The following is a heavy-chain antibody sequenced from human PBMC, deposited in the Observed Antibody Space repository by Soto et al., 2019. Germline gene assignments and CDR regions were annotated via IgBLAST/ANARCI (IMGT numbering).Heavy chain of an antibody. CDR2: IIPIFGTA. J-gene: IGHJ6*02. D-gene: IGHD1-1*01. V-gene: IGHV1-69*13. CDR1: GGTFSSYA. Sequence: GASVKVSCKASGGTFSSYAISWVRQAPGQGLEWMGGIIPIFGTANYAQKFQGRVTITADESTSTAYMELSSLRSEDTAVYYCASPPMGLQLGYYYYGMDVWGQGTTVTVSS. CDR3: ASPPMGLQLGYYYYGMDV.